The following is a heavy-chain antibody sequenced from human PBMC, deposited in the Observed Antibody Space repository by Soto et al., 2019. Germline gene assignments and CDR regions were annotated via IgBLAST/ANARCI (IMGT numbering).Heavy chain of an antibody. CDR3: ARDNDNYGYWSGYPVY. D-gene: IGHD3-3*01. V-gene: IGHV3-33*01. J-gene: IGHJ4*02. CDR1: GFTFSSYG. CDR2: ILYDGSKK. Sequence: GGSLRLSCAASGFTFSSYGMHWVRQAPGKGLEWVADILYDGSKKYYADSVKGRFTISRDNSKNTLYLQMNSLRAEDTAVYYCARDNDNYGYWSGYPVYWGQGTLVTVSS.